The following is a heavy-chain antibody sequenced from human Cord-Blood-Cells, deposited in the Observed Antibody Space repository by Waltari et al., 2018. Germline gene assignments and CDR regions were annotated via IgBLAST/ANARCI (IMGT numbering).Heavy chain of an antibody. D-gene: IGHD3-3*01. V-gene: IGHV3-53*01. CDR1: GLTVSSTY. J-gene: IGHJ4*02. CDR3: ARRSDFWSGYYFDY. CDR2: INSGGSK. Sequence: EVQLVESGGGLIQPGGSLRLSCAASGLTVSSTYMSWVRQAPGKGLEWASVINSGGSKYYAASGKGRFTISRDNSKNKLYLQMNSLRAEDTAVYYCARRSDFWSGYYFDYWGQGTLVTVSS.